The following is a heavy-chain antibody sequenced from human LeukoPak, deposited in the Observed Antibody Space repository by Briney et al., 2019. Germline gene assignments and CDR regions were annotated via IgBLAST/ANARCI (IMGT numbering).Heavy chain of an antibody. CDR3: ARDSPEDFYDSSGSYDFDI. CDR2: ISAYNDNT. V-gene: IGHV1-18*01. CDR1: GYSFSSYG. Sequence: ASVKVSCKASGYSFSSYGISWVRQAPGQGLEWMGWISAYNDNTKFAQNFQGRVTMTTDTPTSTAYMELRGLRSDDTAVYYCARDSPEDFYDSSGSYDFDIWGQGTMVTVSS. D-gene: IGHD3-22*01. J-gene: IGHJ3*02.